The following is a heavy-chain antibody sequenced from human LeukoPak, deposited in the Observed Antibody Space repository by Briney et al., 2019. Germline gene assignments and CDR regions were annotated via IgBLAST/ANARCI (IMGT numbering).Heavy chain of an antibody. D-gene: IGHD4-11*01. J-gene: IGHJ6*02. CDR3: ARAPHYSNYGPYYYGMDV. CDR2: ISSSSSYT. V-gene: IGHV3-11*06. Sequence: GGSLRPSCAASKFAFSSYAMSWIRQAPGKGLEWVSYISSSSSYTNYADSVKGRFTISRDNAKNSLYLQMNSLRAEDTAVYYCARAPHYSNYGPYYYGMDVWGQGTTVTVSS. CDR1: KFAFSSYA.